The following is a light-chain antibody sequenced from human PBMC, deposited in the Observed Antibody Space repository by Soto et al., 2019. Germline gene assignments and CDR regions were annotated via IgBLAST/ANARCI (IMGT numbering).Light chain of an antibody. CDR3: QHYRTS. J-gene: IGKJ4*01. CDR2: GAS. V-gene: IGKV3-20*01. CDR1: QSVSSSY. Sequence: EIVLTQSPGTLSLSPGERATLSCRASQSVSSSYLAWYQQKPGQAPRQLIYGASSRATVIPDRFSGSGSGTDFTLTITRLEPVDYAVYYCQHYRTSFGGGTRVEIK.